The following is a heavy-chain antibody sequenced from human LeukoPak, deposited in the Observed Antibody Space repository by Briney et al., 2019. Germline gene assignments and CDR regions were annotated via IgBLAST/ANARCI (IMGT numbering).Heavy chain of an antibody. CDR3: AKAAGFLDY. CDR1: GFTFSNYA. V-gene: IGHV3-23*01. Sequence: GGSLRLSCVASGFTFSNYAMIWVRQAPGKGLEWVSSISGTGGDTYSPDSVKGRFTFSRDSSKNTVYLQINSLRAEDTAIYYCAKAAGFLDYWGQGTLVTVSS. D-gene: IGHD6-13*01. CDR2: ISGTGGDT. J-gene: IGHJ4*02.